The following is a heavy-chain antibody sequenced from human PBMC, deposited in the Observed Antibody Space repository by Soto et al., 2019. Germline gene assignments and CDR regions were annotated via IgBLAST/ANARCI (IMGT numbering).Heavy chain of an antibody. CDR2: INHSGST. Sequence: SETLSLTCAVYGGSFSGYYWSWIRQPPGKGLEWIGEINHSGSTNYNPSLKSRVTISVDTSKNQFSLKLSSVTAADTAVYYCARGLYGDYVGFDYWGQGTLVTVSS. V-gene: IGHV4-34*01. J-gene: IGHJ4*02. CDR3: ARGLYGDYVGFDY. D-gene: IGHD4-17*01. CDR1: GGSFSGYY.